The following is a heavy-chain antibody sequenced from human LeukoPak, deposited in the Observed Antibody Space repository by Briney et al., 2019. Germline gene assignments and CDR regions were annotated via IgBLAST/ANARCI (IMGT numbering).Heavy chain of an antibody. J-gene: IGHJ4*02. CDR2: ISYSGTT. D-gene: IGHD6-19*01. CDR3: VRQGYSSFDY. Sequence: PSETLSLTCTVSGGSISSFYWSWIRQPPGKGLEYIGYISYSGTTYYNPSLKSRVTISVDTSKNQFSLKLSSVTAADTAVYYCVRQGYSSFDYWGQGTLVTVSS. CDR1: GGSISSFY. V-gene: IGHV4-59*08.